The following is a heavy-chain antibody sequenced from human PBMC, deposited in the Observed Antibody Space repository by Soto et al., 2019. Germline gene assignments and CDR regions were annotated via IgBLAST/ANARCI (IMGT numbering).Heavy chain of an antibody. CDR2: IFGDGRT. J-gene: IGHJ5*01. Sequence: EEQLVESGGGLVQPGGSLRLSCAASGFTVGNNYMSWVRQAPTKGLEWLSVIFGDGRTYYADSVKGRFTVSRDSSENTLFLQINNLRAEDTAVYYCAGDPFQGFGSWGHGTLVTVSS. CDR3: AGDPFQGFGS. CDR1: GFTVGNNY. V-gene: IGHV3-66*01.